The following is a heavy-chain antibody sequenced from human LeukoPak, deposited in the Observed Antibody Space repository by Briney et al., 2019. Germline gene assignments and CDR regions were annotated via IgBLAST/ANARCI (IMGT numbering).Heavy chain of an antibody. D-gene: IGHD3/OR15-3a*01. V-gene: IGHV3-21*01. Sequence: PGGSLRLSCAASGFTFSTYVMNWVRQAPGKRLEWVSSISSSSGAYIYYADSVKGRFTISRDNAQNSLYLQMNSLRAEDTAVYYCARVWTNNWFDPWGQGTLVTVSS. CDR1: GFTFSTYV. CDR2: ISSSSGAYI. CDR3: ARVWTNNWFDP. J-gene: IGHJ5*02.